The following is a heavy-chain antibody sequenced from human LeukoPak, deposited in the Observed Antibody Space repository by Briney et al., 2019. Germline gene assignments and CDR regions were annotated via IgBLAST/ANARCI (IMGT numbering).Heavy chain of an antibody. CDR2: IYYSGST. CDR3: ASSIAAAGWSNWFDP. J-gene: IGHJ5*02. CDR1: GGSISSSSYY. V-gene: IGHV4-39*07. D-gene: IGHD6-13*01. Sequence: SETLSLTCTVSGGSISSSSYYWGWIRQPPGKGLEWIGSIYYSGSTYYNPSLKSRVTISVDTSKNQFSLKLSSVTAADTAVYYCASSIAAAGWSNWFDPWGQGTLVTVSS.